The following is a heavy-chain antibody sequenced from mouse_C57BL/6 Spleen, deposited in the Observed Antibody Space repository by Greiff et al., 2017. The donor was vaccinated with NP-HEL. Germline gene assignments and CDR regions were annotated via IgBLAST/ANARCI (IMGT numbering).Heavy chain of an antibody. J-gene: IGHJ3*01. D-gene: IGHD1-1*01. CDR1: GYSITSGYD. Sequence: EVQVVESGPGMVKPSQSLSLTCTVTGYSITSGYDWHWIRHFPGNKLEWMGYISYSGSTNYNPSLKSRISITHDTSKNHFFLKLNSVTTEDTATYYCARGGIYYGSSPPWFAYWGQGTLVTVSA. CDR3: ARGGIYYGSSPPWFAY. V-gene: IGHV3-1*01. CDR2: ISYSGST.